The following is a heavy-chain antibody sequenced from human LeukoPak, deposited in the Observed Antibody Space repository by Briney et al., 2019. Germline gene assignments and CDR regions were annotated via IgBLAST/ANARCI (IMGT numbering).Heavy chain of an antibody. CDR2: ISGSSGST. CDR3: AKDQVVITTTGFWFDP. Sequence: PGGSLRLSCAVSGFTFSSYAINWVRQAPGKGLEWVSSISGSSGSTFYADSVKGRFTISRDKSKNTLYLQMNSLRAEDTAVYYCAKDQVVITTTGFWFDPWGQGTLVTVSS. V-gene: IGHV3-23*01. CDR1: GFTFSSYA. D-gene: IGHD3-22*01. J-gene: IGHJ5*02.